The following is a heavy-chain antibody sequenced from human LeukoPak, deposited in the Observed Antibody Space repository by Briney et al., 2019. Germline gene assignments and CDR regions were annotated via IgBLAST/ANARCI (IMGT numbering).Heavy chain of an antibody. CDR2: ISSSSSYI. CDR3: AKSDTPWGSWYYFDS. CDR1: GFTFSSYS. Sequence: PGGSLRLSCAASGFTFSSYSMNWVRQAPGKGLEWVSSISSSSSYIYYADPVKGRLTISRDNAKNSLSLQMNSLRVEDTAVYCCAKSDTPWGSWYYFDSWGQGTLVTVSS. V-gene: IGHV3-21*04. D-gene: IGHD6-13*01. J-gene: IGHJ4*02.